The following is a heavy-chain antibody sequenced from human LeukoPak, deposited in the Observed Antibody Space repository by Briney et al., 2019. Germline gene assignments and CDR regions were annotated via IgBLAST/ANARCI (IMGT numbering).Heavy chain of an antibody. CDR1: GFSFSNYA. Sequence: GGSLRLSCVGSGFSFSNYAMGWVRQAPGKGLEWVAAISVGPTYYADFAKGRFTISRDNSKNMVYLQMTSLRAEDTAIYYCAKGDRGGTFFANGMDVWGQGTTVTVSS. CDR3: AKGDRGGTFFANGMDV. J-gene: IGHJ6*02. CDR2: ISVGPT. D-gene: IGHD2-15*01. V-gene: IGHV3-23*01.